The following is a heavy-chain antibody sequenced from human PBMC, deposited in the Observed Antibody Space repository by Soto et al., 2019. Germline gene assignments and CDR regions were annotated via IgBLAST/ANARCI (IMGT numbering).Heavy chain of an antibody. Sequence: QVKLQEPGPGLVKPSQTLSLTCTVSGGSISSGGSYWSWIRQNPGKGLEWIGYIYYSGSTHYNPSLKSRVTISVDTSKNQFSLKLCSVTAADTAVYYCARQRTVHTYYTNEQGYYYYGMDVWGQGTTVTVSS. CDR2: IYYSGST. V-gene: IGHV4-31*03. J-gene: IGHJ6*02. CDR3: ARQRTVHTYYTNEQGYYYYGMDV. D-gene: IGHD3-3*01. CDR1: GGSISSGGSY.